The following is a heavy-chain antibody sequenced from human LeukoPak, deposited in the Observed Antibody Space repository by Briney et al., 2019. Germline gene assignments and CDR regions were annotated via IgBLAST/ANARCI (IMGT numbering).Heavy chain of an antibody. J-gene: IGHJ6*02. Sequence: SETLSLTCAVSGGSFSYYYWTWIRQPPGKGLEWLAEINHSGSTNYSPSLKSRVTISVDTSKNQFSLKLTSVTAADTAVYYCATTTRRYYYYGMDVWGQGTTVTVSS. V-gene: IGHV4-34*01. D-gene: IGHD1-26*01. CDR2: INHSGST. CDR3: ATTTRRYYYYGMDV. CDR1: GGSFSYYY.